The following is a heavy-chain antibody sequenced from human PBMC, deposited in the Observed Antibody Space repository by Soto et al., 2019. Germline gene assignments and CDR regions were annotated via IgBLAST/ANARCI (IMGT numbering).Heavy chain of an antibody. D-gene: IGHD1-20*01. Sequence: GLDLEWLAFTYWDNDNRYNPSLKSRLTVAKDASKSLVVLLMTNIDPVDTATYYCAHRRGGYNWDDGYFDYWGPGTLVTVSA. V-gene: IGHV2-5*02. CDR2: TYWDNDN. CDR3: AHRRGGYNWDDGYFDY. J-gene: IGHJ4*01.